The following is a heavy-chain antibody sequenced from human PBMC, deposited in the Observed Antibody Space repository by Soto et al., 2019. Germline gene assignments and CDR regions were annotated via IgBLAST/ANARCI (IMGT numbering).Heavy chain of an antibody. CDR1: GFTFSSYA. D-gene: IGHD2-15*01. J-gene: IGHJ4*02. CDR3: AKDTMVVVVAATDFDY. CDR2: ISGSGGST. Sequence: GGSLRLSCAASGFTFSSYAMSWVRQAPGKGLEWVSAISGSGGSTYYADSVKGRFTISRDNSKNTLYLQMNSLRAEDAAVYYCAKDTMVVVVAATDFDYWGQGTLVTVS. V-gene: IGHV3-23*01.